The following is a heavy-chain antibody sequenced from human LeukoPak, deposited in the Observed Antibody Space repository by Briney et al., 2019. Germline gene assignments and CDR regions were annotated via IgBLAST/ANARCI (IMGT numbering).Heavy chain of an antibody. J-gene: IGHJ4*02. CDR1: GGSISSYY. V-gene: IGHV4-59*08. Sequence: SETLSLICTVSGGSISSYYWRWIRQPPGKGLEWIGYIYYSGSTNYNPSLKSRVTISVDTSKNQFSLKLSSVTAADTAVYYCARAPFGITIFGVVKELYYFDYWGQGTLVTVSS. CDR3: ARAPFGITIFGVVKELYYFDY. D-gene: IGHD3-3*01. CDR2: IYYSGST.